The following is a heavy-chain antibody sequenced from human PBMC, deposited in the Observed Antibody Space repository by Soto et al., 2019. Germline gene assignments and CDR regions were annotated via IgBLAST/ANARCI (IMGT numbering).Heavy chain of an antibody. V-gene: IGHV3-30*18. Sequence: QVQLVESGGGVVQPGRSLRLSCAASGSTFSSYGMHWVRQAPGKGLEWVAVISYDGSNKYYADSLKGRFTVSRDNSKNTLYLQMSSLRAEDTAVYYCVKDGSSGWPYYYGMDVWGQGTTVTVSS. CDR2: ISYDGSNK. D-gene: IGHD6-19*01. CDR1: GSTFSSYG. J-gene: IGHJ6*02. CDR3: VKDGSSGWPYYYGMDV.